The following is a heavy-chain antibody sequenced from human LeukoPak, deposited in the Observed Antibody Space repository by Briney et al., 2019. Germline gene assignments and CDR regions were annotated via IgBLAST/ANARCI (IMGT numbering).Heavy chain of an antibody. D-gene: IGHD4-17*01. CDR1: GGTFSSYA. Sequence: ASVKVSCKASGGTFSSYAISWVRQAPGQGLEWMGGIIPIFGTANYAQKFQSRVTITADESTSTAYMELSSLRSEDTAVYYCARGRNDYGDYGRWYFDLWGRGTLVTVSS. J-gene: IGHJ2*01. V-gene: IGHV1-69*13. CDR2: IIPIFGTA. CDR3: ARGRNDYGDYGRWYFDL.